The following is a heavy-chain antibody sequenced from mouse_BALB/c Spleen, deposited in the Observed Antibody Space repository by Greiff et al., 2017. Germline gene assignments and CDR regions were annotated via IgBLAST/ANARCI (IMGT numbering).Heavy chain of an antibody. D-gene: IGHD2-4*01. CDR3: AREGFYYDYDLAY. CDR1: GYAFSSSW. CDR2: IYPGDGDT. Sequence: QVQLQQSGPELVKPGASVKISCKASGYAFSSSWMNWVKQRPGQGLEWIGRIYPGDGDTNYNGKFKGKATLTADKSSSTAYMQLSSLTSVDSAVYFCAREGFYYDYDLAYWGQGTLVTVSA. V-gene: IGHV1-82*01. J-gene: IGHJ3*01.